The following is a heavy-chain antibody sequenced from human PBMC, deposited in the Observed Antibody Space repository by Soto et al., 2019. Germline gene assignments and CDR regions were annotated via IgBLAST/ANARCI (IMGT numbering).Heavy chain of an antibody. J-gene: IGHJ4*02. D-gene: IGHD1-1*01. V-gene: IGHV4-34*01. CDR3: ARGTVLDY. CDR1: GGSFSGYY. Sequence: SETLSLTCAVYGGSFSGYYWSWIRQPPGKGLEWIGEINHSGSTNYNPSLKSRVTISVDTSKNQFSLKLSSVTAADTAVYYCARGTVLDYWGQGTLVTISS. CDR2: INHSGST.